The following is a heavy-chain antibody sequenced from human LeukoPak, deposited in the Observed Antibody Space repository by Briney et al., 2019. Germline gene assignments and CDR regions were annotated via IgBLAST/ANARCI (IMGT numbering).Heavy chain of an antibody. J-gene: IGHJ6*03. CDR2: ISAYNGNT. V-gene: IGHV1-18*01. Sequence: GASVKVSCKASGYTFTSYGISWVRQAPGQGLEWMGWISAYNGNTNYAQKLQGRVTMTTDTSTSTAYMELRSLRSDDTAVYYCARLKHQHLYYYYYMDVWGKGTTVTVSS. CDR1: GYTFTSYG. CDR3: ARLKHQHLYYYYYMDV.